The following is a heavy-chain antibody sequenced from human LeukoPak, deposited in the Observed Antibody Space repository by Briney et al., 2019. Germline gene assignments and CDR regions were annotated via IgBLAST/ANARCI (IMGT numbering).Heavy chain of an antibody. Sequence: ASVNVSCKASGYTFTSYDINWVRQATGQGLEWMGWMNPNSGNTGYAQKFQGRVTMTRNTSISTAYMELSSLRSEDTAVYYCAKIAAAGTANWFDPWGQGTLVTVSS. CDR3: AKIAAAGTANWFDP. CDR2: MNPNSGNT. V-gene: IGHV1-8*01. D-gene: IGHD6-13*01. CDR1: GYTFTSYD. J-gene: IGHJ5*02.